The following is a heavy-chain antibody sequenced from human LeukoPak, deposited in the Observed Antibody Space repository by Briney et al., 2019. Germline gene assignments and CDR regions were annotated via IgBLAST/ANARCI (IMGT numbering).Heavy chain of an antibody. CDR2: IYYSGST. D-gene: IGHD6-13*01. CDR3: ARRTRGRAAALNWFDP. V-gene: IGHV4-59*08. J-gene: IGHJ5*02. Sequence: PSETLSLTCTVSGGSISSYYWSWIRQPPGKGLERIGYIYYSGSTNYNPSLKSRVTISVDTSKNQFSLKLSSVTAADTAVYYCARRTRGRAAALNWFDPWGQGTLVTVSS. CDR1: GGSISSYY.